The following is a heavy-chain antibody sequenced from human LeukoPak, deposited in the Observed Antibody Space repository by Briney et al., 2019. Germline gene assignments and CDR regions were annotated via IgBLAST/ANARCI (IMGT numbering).Heavy chain of an antibody. V-gene: IGHV3-20*04. D-gene: IGHD3-10*01. J-gene: IGHJ6*03. CDR3: ARGIRGAAYYYYYHMDV. CDR1: GFTFDDYG. Sequence: PGGSLRLSCAASGFTFDDYGMSWVRQAPGKVLEWVSGNNWNGDSTGYADSVKGRFTISRDTAKNSLYLQMNSLRAEDTALYYCARGIRGAAYYYYYHMDVWGKGTTVTVSS. CDR2: NNWNGDST.